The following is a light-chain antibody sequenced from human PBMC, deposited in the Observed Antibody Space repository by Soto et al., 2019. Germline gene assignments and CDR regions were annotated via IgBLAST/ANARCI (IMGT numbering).Light chain of an antibody. Sequence: EIVLTQSPGTLSLSPGERATLSCRASQSINNRYLAWYQQKPGQAPRLLIYAASSRTTGIPDRFSGSGSGTDFTLTISRLEPEAFAVYYFQQFGSSPGFTFGPGTQVDIK. CDR2: AAS. CDR1: QSINNRY. CDR3: QQFGSSPGFT. J-gene: IGKJ3*01. V-gene: IGKV3-20*01.